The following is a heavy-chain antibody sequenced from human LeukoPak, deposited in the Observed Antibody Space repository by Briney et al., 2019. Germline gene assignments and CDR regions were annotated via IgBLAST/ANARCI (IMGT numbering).Heavy chain of an antibody. D-gene: IGHD1-26*01. CDR3: ARHFRREVLIGSAFDI. Sequence: SETLSLTCAVSGGSISSGGYSWSWIRQPPGKGLEWIGYIYHSGSTYYNPSLKSRVTISVDTSKNQFSLKLSAVTAADMAIYYCARHFRREVLIGSAFDIWGQGTMVTVSS. CDR1: GGSISSGGYS. V-gene: IGHV4-30-2*01. CDR2: IYHSGST. J-gene: IGHJ3*02.